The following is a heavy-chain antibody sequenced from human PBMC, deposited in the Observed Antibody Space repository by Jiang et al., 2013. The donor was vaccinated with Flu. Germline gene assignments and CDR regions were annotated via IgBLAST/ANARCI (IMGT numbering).Heavy chain of an antibody. CDR2: INPSGGST. D-gene: IGHD2-2*02. V-gene: IGHV1-46*01. Sequence: QLVESGAEVKRPGASVKVSCKASGYTFTSYYMHWVRQAPGQGLEWMGIINPSGGSTSYAQKFQGRVTMTRDTSTSTVYMELSSLRSEDTAVYYCARDGYCSSTSCYNGMDVWGQGTTGHRLL. CDR1: GYTFTSYY. J-gene: IGHJ6*02. CDR3: ARDGYCSSTSCYNGMDV.